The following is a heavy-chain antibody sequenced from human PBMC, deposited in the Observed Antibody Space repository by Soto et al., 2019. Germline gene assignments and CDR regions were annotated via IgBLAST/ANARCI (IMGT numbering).Heavy chain of an antibody. V-gene: IGHV3-13*01. Sequence: EVQLVESGGGLVQPGGSLRLSCAASGFTFSSYDMHWVRQATGKGLEWVSAIGTAGDTYYPGSVKGRFTISRENAKNSLYLQMNSLRAGDTAVYYCARASTGGTGYYGMDVWGQGTTVTVSS. D-gene: IGHD3-16*01. CDR2: IGTAGDT. CDR3: ARASTGGTGYYGMDV. CDR1: GFTFSSYD. J-gene: IGHJ6*02.